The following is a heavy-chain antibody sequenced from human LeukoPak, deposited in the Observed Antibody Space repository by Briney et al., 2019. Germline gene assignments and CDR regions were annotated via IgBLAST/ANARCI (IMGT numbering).Heavy chain of an antibody. Sequence: GSSVTVSFKASGGTFTSYAISWVRQAPGQGLEWMGGIIPIFGTANYAQKFQGRVTITADESTSTAYMELSSLRSEDTAVYYCARGCSSTSCYAESFDYWGQGTLVTVSS. V-gene: IGHV1-69*01. CDR3: ARGCSSTSCYAESFDY. CDR1: GGTFTSYA. CDR2: IIPIFGTA. D-gene: IGHD2-2*01. J-gene: IGHJ4*02.